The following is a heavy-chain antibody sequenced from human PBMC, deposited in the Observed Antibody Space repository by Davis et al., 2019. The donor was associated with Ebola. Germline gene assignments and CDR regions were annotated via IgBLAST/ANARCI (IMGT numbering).Heavy chain of an antibody. CDR3: AREKWELLRAGYFDY. V-gene: IGHV3-73*01. J-gene: IGHJ4*02. CDR2: IRSKANSYAT. Sequence: GGSLKLSLQPSGFTFSGSAMHGVRRASGKGREWVGRIRSKANSYATAYAASVKGRFTISRDDSKNTAYLQMNSLKTEDTAVYYCAREKWELLRAGYFDYWGQGTLVTVSS. D-gene: IGHD1-26*01. CDR1: GFTFSGSA.